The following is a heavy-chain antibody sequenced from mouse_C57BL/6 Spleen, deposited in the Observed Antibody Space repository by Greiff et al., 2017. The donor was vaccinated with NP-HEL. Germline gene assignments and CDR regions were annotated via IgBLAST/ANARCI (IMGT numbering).Heavy chain of an antibody. CDR3: ARDPGIYYDYDAVFDY. V-gene: IGHV3-6*01. D-gene: IGHD2-4*01. CDR2: ISYDGSN. CDR1: GYSITSGYY. Sequence: VQLKESGPGLVKPSQSLSLTCSVTGYSITSGYYWNWIRQFPGNKLEWMGYISYDGSNNYNPSLKNRISITRDTSKNQFFLKLNSVTTEDTATYYCARDPGIYYDYDAVFDYWGQGTTLTVSS. J-gene: IGHJ2*01.